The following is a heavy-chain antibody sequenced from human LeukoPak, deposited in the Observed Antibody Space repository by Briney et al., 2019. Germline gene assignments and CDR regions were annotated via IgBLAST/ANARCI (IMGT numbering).Heavy chain of an antibody. CDR3: VRGPVDTAMVAYYYYYGMDV. CDR2: IIPIFGTA. CDR1: GGTFSSYA. V-gene: IGHV1-69*06. Sequence: SVKVSCKASGGTFSSYAISWVRQAPGQGLEWMGGIIPIFGTANYAQKFQGRVTITADKSTSTAYMELSSLRSEDTAVYYCVRGPVDTAMVAYYYYYGMDVWGKGTTVTVSS. D-gene: IGHD5-18*01. J-gene: IGHJ6*04.